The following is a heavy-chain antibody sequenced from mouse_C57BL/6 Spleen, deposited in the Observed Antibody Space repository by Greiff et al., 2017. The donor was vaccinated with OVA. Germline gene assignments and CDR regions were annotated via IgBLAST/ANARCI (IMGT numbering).Heavy chain of an antibody. D-gene: IGHD2-1*01. Sequence: QVQLQQPGAELVRPGSSVKLSCKASGYAFTSYWMHWVKQRPIQGLEWIGNIDPSDSETHYNQKFKDKATLTVDKSSSTAYMQLSSLTSEDSAVYYCASSPYGNYGYYAMDYWGQGTSVTVSS. J-gene: IGHJ4*01. CDR2: IDPSDSET. V-gene: IGHV1-52*01. CDR1: GYAFTSYW. CDR3: ASSPYGNYGYYAMDY.